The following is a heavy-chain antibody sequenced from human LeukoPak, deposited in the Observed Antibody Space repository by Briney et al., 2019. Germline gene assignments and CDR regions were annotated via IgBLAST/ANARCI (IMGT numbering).Heavy chain of an antibody. V-gene: IGHV1-8*01. CDR2: MNPNSGNT. D-gene: IGHD3-9*01. Sequence: GASVKVSCKASGYTFTSYDINWVRQATGQGLEWMGWMNPNSGNTGYAQKFQGRVTMTRNTSISTAYMELSSLRSEDTAVYYCARGGGILRYFDWLSIETMKHDAFDIWGQGTMVTVSS. J-gene: IGHJ3*02. CDR3: ARGGGILRYFDWLSIETMKHDAFDI. CDR1: GYTFTSYD.